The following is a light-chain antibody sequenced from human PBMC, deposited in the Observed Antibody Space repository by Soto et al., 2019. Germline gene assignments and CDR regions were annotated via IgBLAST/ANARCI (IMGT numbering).Light chain of an antibody. Sequence: DIQMTQSHSTLSGSVGGRVTITCRASQTISSWLAWYQQKPGKAPKLLIYKASTLKSGVPSRFSGSGSGTEFTLTISSLQPDDFATYYCQHYNSYSEAFGQGTKVDNK. CDR1: QTISSW. CDR2: KAS. J-gene: IGKJ1*01. CDR3: QHYNSYSEA. V-gene: IGKV1-5*03.